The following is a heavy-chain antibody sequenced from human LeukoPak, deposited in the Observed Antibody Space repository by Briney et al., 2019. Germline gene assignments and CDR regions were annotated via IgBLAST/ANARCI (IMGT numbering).Heavy chain of an antibody. V-gene: IGHV3-15*01. D-gene: IGHD6-19*01. Sequence: SGGSLRLSCAASGFTFSNAWMSWVRQAPGKGLEWVGRIKSKTDGGTTDYAAPVKGRFTISRDDSKNTLYLQMNSLKTEDTAVYYCTTIRYSSGWYWGEFDYWGQGTLVTVSS. CDR3: TTIRYSSGWYWGEFDY. CDR1: GFTFSNAW. J-gene: IGHJ4*02. CDR2: IKSKTDGGTT.